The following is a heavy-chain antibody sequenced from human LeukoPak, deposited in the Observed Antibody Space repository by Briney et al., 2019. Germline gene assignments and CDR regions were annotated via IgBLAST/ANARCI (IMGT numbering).Heavy chain of an antibody. D-gene: IGHD3-10*02. CDR3: AELGITMIGGV. V-gene: IGHV3-21*01. J-gene: IGHJ6*04. CDR1: GFTFSSYT. CDR2: ISSSDSYI. Sequence: GGSLRLSCAASGFTFSSYTMNWVRQAPGKGLEWVSSISSSDSYIYYADSVKGRFTISRDNAKNSLYLQMNSLRAEDTAVYYCAELGITMIGGVWGKGTTVTISS.